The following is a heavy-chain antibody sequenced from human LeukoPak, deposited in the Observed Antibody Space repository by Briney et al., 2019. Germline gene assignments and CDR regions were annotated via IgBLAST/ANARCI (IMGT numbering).Heavy chain of an antibody. J-gene: IGHJ4*02. Sequence: SETLSLTCTVSGGSLSSSAYSWGWIRQPPGKGLEWIGNIYYSGNTYYNPSLKSRVTISVDTSKNQFSLKLNSVTAADTAVYYCARQYGPGYSSTWYFDYWGQGTLVTVSS. D-gene: IGHD6-13*01. CDR2: IYYSGNT. V-gene: IGHV4-39*01. CDR1: GGSLSSSAYS. CDR3: ARQYGPGYSSTWYFDY.